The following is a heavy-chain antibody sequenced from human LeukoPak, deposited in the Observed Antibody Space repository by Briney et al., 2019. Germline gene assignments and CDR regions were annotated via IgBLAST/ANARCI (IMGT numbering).Heavy chain of an antibody. V-gene: IGHV4-59*08. CDR1: GASISSYH. CDR3: LTVDATMGVDY. D-gene: IGHD5-18*01. Sequence: SETLSLTCTVSGASISSYHWSWIRQPPGRGLEWIGYTHYSGTTNYNPSLRTRLTMSVDTSKNQFSLKLTSVTAADTAVYYCLTVDATMGVDYWGQGTLVTVSS. CDR2: THYSGTT. J-gene: IGHJ4*02.